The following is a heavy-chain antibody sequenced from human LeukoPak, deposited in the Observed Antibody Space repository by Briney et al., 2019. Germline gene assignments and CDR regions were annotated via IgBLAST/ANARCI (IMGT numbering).Heavy chain of an antibody. J-gene: IGHJ3*02. Sequence: SVKVSCKASGGTFSSYAISWVRQAPGQGLEWMGGIIPIFGTANYAQKFQGRVTITADKSTSTAYMELSSLRSDDTAVYYCANTMIVDAFDIWGQGTMVTVSS. D-gene: IGHD3-22*01. CDR3: ANTMIVDAFDI. V-gene: IGHV1-69*06. CDR1: GGTFSSYA. CDR2: IIPIFGTA.